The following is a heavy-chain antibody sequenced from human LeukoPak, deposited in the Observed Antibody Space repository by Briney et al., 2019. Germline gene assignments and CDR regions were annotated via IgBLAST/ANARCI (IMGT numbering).Heavy chain of an antibody. CDR1: GFTFSSCT. D-gene: IGHD3-16*01. Sequence: NPGGSLRLSCAASGFTFSSCTLSWVRQAPGKGLEWVSSISSSSSYIYYADSVKGRFTISRDNAKNSLYLQMNSLRAEDTAVYHCATPPGPWGGWGQGTLVTVSS. V-gene: IGHV3-21*01. J-gene: IGHJ4*02. CDR2: ISSSSSYI. CDR3: ATPPGPWGG.